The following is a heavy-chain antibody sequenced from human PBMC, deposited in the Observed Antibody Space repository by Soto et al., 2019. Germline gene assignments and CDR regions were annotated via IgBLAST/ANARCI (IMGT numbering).Heavy chain of an antibody. CDR2: IIPSFGTA. J-gene: IGHJ4*02. Sequence: QVQLVQSGAEVKKPGSSVKVSCKASGGTFSSYAISWVRQAPGQGLEWMGGIIPSFGTANYAQKFQGSVTITADASTGTAYMALSSRRSEDTAVYYCGIGYSSSWAYYFDYLGQGTLVTVSS. V-gene: IGHV1-69*12. CDR3: GIGYSSSWAYYFDY. D-gene: IGHD6-13*01. CDR1: GGTFSSYA.